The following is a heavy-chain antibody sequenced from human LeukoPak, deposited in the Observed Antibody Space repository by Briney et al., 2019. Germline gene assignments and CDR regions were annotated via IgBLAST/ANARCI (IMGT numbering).Heavy chain of an antibody. J-gene: IGHJ6*02. CDR1: GFSFDDYA. V-gene: IGHV3-9*01. CDR2: ISWNSGSI. D-gene: IGHD2-2*01. CDR3: AKDDCTAISCSGGGMDV. Sequence: PGGSLRLSCAGSGFSFDDYAMHWVRQAPGKGLEWVSYISWNSGSIIYADSVKGRFTISRDNAKNSLYLQMNSLRAGDTALYYCAKDDCTAISCSGGGMDVWGQGTPVTVSS.